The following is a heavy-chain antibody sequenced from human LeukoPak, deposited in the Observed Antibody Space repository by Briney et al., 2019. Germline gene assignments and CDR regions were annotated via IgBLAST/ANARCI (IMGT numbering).Heavy chain of an antibody. CDR2: MNPNSGNT. J-gene: IGHJ5*02. CDR1: GYTFTSYD. Sequence: ASVKVSCKASGYTFTSYDINWVRQATGQGLEWMGWMNPNSGNTGYAQKFQGRVTMTRNTSISRDHLELSSLRSEDTAVYYCARGPRGRLWFGDRYNWFVPWGQGTLVTVSS. V-gene: IGHV1-8*01. CDR3: ARGPRGRLWFGDRYNWFVP. D-gene: IGHD3-10*01.